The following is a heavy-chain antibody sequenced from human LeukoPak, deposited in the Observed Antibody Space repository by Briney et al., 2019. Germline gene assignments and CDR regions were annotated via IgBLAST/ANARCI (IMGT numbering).Heavy chain of an antibody. Sequence: GGSLRLSCAASGFTFSSYAMSWVRQAPGKGLEWVSGISGSGGDTYYADSVKGRFTISRDNSKNTLYLQMNSLRAEDTAVYYCAKESSSWYTSGFDYWGQGTLVSVSS. D-gene: IGHD6-13*01. J-gene: IGHJ4*02. CDR1: GFTFSSYA. CDR2: ISGSGGDT. V-gene: IGHV3-23*01. CDR3: AKESSSWYTSGFDY.